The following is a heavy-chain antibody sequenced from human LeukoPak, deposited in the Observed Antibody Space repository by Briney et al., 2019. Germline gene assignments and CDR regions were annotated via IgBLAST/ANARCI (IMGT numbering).Heavy chain of an antibody. V-gene: IGHV3-53*01. CDR2: ISSGGSTT. Sequence: GGSLRLSCAASGFTVSSNYMSWVRQAPGKGLEWVSTISSGGSTTFYVDSVKGRFTISRDNSKNTLYLQMNSLRAEDTALYYCAKDGWVTTTTRGDYWGQGTLVTVSS. D-gene: IGHD4-17*01. CDR1: GFTVSSNY. CDR3: AKDGWVTTTTRGDY. J-gene: IGHJ4*02.